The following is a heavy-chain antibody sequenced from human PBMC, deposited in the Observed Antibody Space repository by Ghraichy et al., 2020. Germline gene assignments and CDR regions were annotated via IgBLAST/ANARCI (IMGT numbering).Heavy chain of an antibody. CDR3: ATNRYCSSSSCYDWYFDL. CDR2: IKQDGSEK. J-gene: IGHJ2*01. Sequence: GGSLRLSCADSGFTFSSFWMSWVRQAPGKGLEWVANIKQDGSEKYYVDSVKGRFTISRDNAKNSLYLQMTSLRAEDTAVYYCATNRYCSSSSCYDWYFDLWGRGTLVTVSS. D-gene: IGHD2-2*01. V-gene: IGHV3-7*03. CDR1: GFTFSSFW.